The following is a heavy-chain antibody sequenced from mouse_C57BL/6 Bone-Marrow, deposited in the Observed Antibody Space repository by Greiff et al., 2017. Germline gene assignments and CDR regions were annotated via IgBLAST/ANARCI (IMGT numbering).Heavy chain of an antibody. J-gene: IGHJ4*01. D-gene: IGHD2-2*01. CDR1: GYTFTSYW. CDR2: IYPGSGST. Sequence: QVHVKQPGAELVKPGASVKMSCKASGYTFTSYWITWVKQRPGQGLEWIGDIYPGSGSTNYNEKFKGKVTMTVDTTSTTASMQLSSLTSEDSAVYYCAASGLPDYYAMDYWGQGTTVTVSS. CDR3: AASGLPDYYAMDY. V-gene: IGHV1-55*01.